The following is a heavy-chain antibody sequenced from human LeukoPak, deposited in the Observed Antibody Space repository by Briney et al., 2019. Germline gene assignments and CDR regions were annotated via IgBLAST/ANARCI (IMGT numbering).Heavy chain of an antibody. V-gene: IGHV4-34*01. CDR3: ARQWLVSPLFDY. J-gene: IGHJ4*02. CDR2: INHSGST. D-gene: IGHD6-19*01. CDR1: GASVSSYY. Sequence: SETLSLTCTVSGASVSSYYWSWIRQPPGKGLEWIGEINHSGSTNYNPSLRSRVTVSVHTSKNQLSLKLSSVTAADTAVYYCARQWLVSPLFDYWGQGTLVTVSS.